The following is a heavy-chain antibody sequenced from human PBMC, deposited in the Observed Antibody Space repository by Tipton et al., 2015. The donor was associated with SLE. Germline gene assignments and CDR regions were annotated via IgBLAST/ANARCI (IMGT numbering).Heavy chain of an antibody. CDR1: GGTFRTGSYY. CDR3: TRGSRTWNSGYMDV. V-gene: IGHV4-39*07. CDR2: MFYTGAS. D-gene: IGHD1-7*01. Sequence: TLSPTCTVSGGTFRTGSYYWGWIRQSPGKGLEWIGDMFYTGASRYNPSLESRLTMSLDTSENQFSLRLTSVTAADTAMYYCTRGSRTWNSGYMDVWGKGTTVTVSS. J-gene: IGHJ6*03.